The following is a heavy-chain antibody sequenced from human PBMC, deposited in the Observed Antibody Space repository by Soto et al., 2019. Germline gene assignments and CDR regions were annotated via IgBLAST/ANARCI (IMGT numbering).Heavy chain of an antibody. Sequence: QVQLVQSGAEVKKPGASVKVSCKASGYIFTTYGISWVRQAPGQGLEWMGWTSTYNGNTNYAQKFQGRVTMTTDASTRTAYMELRSLRSDDTAIYYCARFAMVRPNDYWGQGTLVTVSS. D-gene: IGHD3-10*01. CDR2: TSTYNGNT. CDR3: ARFAMVRPNDY. J-gene: IGHJ4*02. CDR1: GYIFTTYG. V-gene: IGHV1-18*01.